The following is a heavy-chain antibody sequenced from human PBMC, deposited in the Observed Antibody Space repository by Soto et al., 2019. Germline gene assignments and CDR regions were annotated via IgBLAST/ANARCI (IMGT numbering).Heavy chain of an antibody. CDR1: GFAFSTYT. CDR3: TRVLGGVVVAMTHFQY. J-gene: IGHJ4*02. CDR2: ISSSSATI. V-gene: IGHV3-48*02. D-gene: IGHD3-16*01. Sequence: EVHLVESGGGLVQPGGSLRLSCAASGFAFSTYTMTWVRQAPGNGLEWVSYISSSSATIHYADSVKGRFTLSRDNAENSVYLQMSGFREEDTAVYSSTRVLGGVVVAMTHFQYWGQGKLVTVSS.